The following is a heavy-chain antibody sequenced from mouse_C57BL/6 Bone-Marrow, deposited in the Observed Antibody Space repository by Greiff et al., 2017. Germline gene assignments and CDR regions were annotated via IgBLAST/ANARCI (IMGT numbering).Heavy chain of an antibody. D-gene: IGHD1-1*01. CDR2: IDPSDSYT. CDR3: AKDDYYGSSSAWFAY. Sequence: QVQLKQPGAELVMPGASVKLSCKASGYTFTSYWMHWVKQRPGQGLEWIGEIDPSDSYTNYNQQFKGKSTLTVDKSSSTASMQLSSLTSGDSAVYYCAKDDYYGSSSAWFAYWGQGTLVTVSA. V-gene: IGHV1-69*01. CDR1: GYTFTSYW. J-gene: IGHJ3*01.